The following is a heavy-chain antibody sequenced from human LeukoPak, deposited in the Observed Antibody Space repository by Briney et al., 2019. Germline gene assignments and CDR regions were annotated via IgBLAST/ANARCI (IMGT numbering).Heavy chain of an antibody. V-gene: IGHV3-66*01. CDR3: ARTGYDILTGYRFFDY. J-gene: IGHJ4*02. Sequence: PGGSLRLSCAASGFTFSDYPMHWVRQAPGKGLEWVSVIYSGGSTYYADSVKGRFTISRDNSKNTLYLQMNSLRAEDTAVYYCARTGYDILTGYRFFDYWGQGTLVTVSS. CDR1: GFTFSDYP. D-gene: IGHD3-9*01. CDR2: IYSGGST.